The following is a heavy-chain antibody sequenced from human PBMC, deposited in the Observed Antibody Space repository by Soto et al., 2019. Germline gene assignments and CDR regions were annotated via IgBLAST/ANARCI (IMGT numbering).Heavy chain of an antibody. V-gene: IGHV3-30*18. Sequence: PGGSLRLSCAASGFTFSSYGMHWVRQAPGKGLEWVAVISYDGSNKYYADSVKGRFTISRDNSKNTLYLQMNSLRAEDTAVYYCAKGFHVVVITSSFDYWGQGTLVTVSS. D-gene: IGHD2-21*01. CDR2: ISYDGSNK. J-gene: IGHJ4*02. CDR1: GFTFSSYG. CDR3: AKGFHVVVITSSFDY.